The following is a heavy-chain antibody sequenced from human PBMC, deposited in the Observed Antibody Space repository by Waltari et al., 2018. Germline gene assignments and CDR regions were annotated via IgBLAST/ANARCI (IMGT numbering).Heavy chain of an antibody. CDR1: GVTFSSYA. D-gene: IGHD2-15*01. CDR3: AKGMVVAAAPYYYYYMDV. V-gene: IGHV1-69*12. J-gene: IGHJ6*03. Sequence: QVQLVQSGAEVKKPGSSVKVSCKASGVTFSSYAISWVRPAPGQGLEWMGGIIPIFGTANYAQKFQGRVTITADESTSTAYMELSSLRSEDTAVYYCAKGMVVAAAPYYYYYMDVWGKGTTVTVSS. CDR2: IIPIFGTA.